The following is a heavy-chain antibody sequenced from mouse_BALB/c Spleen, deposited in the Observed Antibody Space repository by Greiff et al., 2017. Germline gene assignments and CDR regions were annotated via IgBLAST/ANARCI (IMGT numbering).Heavy chain of an antibody. D-gene: IGHD1-2*01. Sequence: EVKLVESGGGLVQPGGSLRLSCATSGFTFTDYYMSWVRQPPGKALEWLGFIRNKANGYTTEYSASVKGRFTISRDNSQSILYLQMNTLRAEDSATDYCARADYGPAWFAYWGQGTLVTVSA. J-gene: IGHJ3*01. CDR2: IRNKANGYTT. CDR1: GFTFTDYY. V-gene: IGHV7-3*02. CDR3: ARADYGPAWFAY.